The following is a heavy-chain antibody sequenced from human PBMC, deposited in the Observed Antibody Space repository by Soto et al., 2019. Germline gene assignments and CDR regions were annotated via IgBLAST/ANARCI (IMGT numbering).Heavy chain of an antibody. CDR1: GFTFSSYA. D-gene: IGHD2-15*01. CDR2: ISYDGSNK. V-gene: IGHV3-30-3*01. CDR3: ARDAKAYYYYYGMDV. J-gene: IGHJ6*02. Sequence: PGGSLRLSCAASGFTFSSYAMHWVRQAPGKGLEWVAVISYDGSNKYYADSVKGRFTISRDNSKNTLYLQMNSLRAEDTAVYYCARDAKAYYYYYGMDVWGQGTKVTVSS.